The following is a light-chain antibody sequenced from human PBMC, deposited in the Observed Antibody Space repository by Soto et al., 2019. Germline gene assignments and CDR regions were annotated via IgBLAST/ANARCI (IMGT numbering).Light chain of an antibody. CDR1: QSISSN. J-gene: IGKJ1*01. V-gene: IGKV3-15*01. CDR3: QQHNNWTWT. Sequence: EIVMTQSPATLSVSPGERATLSCRASQSISSNLAWYQQKPGQAPRLLIYGAFTRATGIPARFSGSGSGTEFTLTISSLQSEDFAVYYCQQHNNWTWTFGQGTKVEI. CDR2: GAF.